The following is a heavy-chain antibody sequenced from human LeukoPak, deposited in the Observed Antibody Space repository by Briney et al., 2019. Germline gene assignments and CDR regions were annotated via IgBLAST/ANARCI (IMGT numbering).Heavy chain of an antibody. CDR2: INPRGGST. CDR1: GYTFIDYY. CDR3: ARKFGGSGYYFDY. Sequence: ASVKVSCKASGYTFIDYYIQWVRQAPGQGLEWMGTINPRGGSTRHAQRFQGRVTMTRDTSTSTLYMELSSPTSEDTAVYYCARKFGGSGYYFDYWGQGTLVTVSS. J-gene: IGHJ4*02. V-gene: IGHV1-46*01. D-gene: IGHD2-15*01.